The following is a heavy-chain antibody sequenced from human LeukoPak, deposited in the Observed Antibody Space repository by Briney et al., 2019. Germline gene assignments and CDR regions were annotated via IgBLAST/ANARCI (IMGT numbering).Heavy chain of an antibody. CDR2: ISSSSSYI. D-gene: IGHD1-26*01. CDR3: AREVLVGATTAWFDP. CDR1: GFTFSIYA. Sequence: KSGGSLRLSCAASGFTFSIYALSWVRQAPGKGLEWVSSISSSSSYIYYVDSVKGRFTISRDNANNTLYLQMNSLRAEDTAVYYCAREVLVGATTAWFDPWGQGTLVTVSS. V-gene: IGHV3-21*01. J-gene: IGHJ5*02.